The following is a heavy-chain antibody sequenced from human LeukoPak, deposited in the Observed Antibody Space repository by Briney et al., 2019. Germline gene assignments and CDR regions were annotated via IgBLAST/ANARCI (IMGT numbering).Heavy chain of an antibody. CDR3: ARDHDILTGYLFDY. CDR1: GYTFTSYA. Sequence: ASVKVSCKPSGYTFTSYAMHWVRQAPGQRLEWMGWINAGNGNTKYSQKFQGRVTIARDTSASTAYMELSSLRSEDTAVYYCARDHDILTGYLFDYWGQGTLVTVSS. CDR2: INAGNGNT. J-gene: IGHJ4*02. V-gene: IGHV1-3*01. D-gene: IGHD3-9*01.